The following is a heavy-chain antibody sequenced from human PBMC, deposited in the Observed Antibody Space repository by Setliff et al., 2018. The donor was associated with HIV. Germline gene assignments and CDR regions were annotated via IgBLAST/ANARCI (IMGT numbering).Heavy chain of an antibody. V-gene: IGHV3-21*05. CDR3: ARLGGAAFDY. CDR1: GFTFSSYS. CDR2: ISGTSDKI. D-gene: IGHD3-16*01. Sequence: GGSLRLSCAASGFTFSSYSMNWVRQAPGKGLEWVAYISGTSDKIYYADSVNGRFTISRDNGEKSVSLQMNSLRGEDSAIYYCARLGGAAFDYWGHGILVTVSS. J-gene: IGHJ4*01.